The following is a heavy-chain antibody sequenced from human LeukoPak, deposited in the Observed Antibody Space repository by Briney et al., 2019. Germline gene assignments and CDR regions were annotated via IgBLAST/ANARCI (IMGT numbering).Heavy chain of an antibody. CDR3: ARELLVVVAATPYYYYYGMDV. J-gene: IGHJ6*02. Sequence: GGSLRLSCAVSGFTFSNYAMNWVRQAPGKGLEWVSVITGSGGSTYYADSVKGRFIISRDNSKNTLFLQMNSLRADDTAVYYCARELLVVVAATPYYYYYGMDVWGQGTTVTVSS. V-gene: IGHV3-23*01. CDR2: ITGSGGST. D-gene: IGHD2-15*01. CDR1: GFTFSNYA.